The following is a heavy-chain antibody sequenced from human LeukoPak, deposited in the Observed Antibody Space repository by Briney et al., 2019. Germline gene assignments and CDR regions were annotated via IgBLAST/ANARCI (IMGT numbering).Heavy chain of an antibody. Sequence: GGSLRLSCVGSRFSLDDHAMHCVRHVPGKGLEWVSSISWDSGNKAYTDSVKGRFTISRDNDKNSLYLQMNSLRPEDTALYYCVKDMGFDLLKDAFHVWGQGTLVTVSS. V-gene: IGHV3-9*01. CDR2: ISWDSGNK. D-gene: IGHD3-9*01. J-gene: IGHJ3*01. CDR1: RFSLDDHA. CDR3: VKDMGFDLLKDAFHV.